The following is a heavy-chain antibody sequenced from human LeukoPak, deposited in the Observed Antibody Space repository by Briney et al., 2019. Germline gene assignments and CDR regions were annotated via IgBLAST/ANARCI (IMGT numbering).Heavy chain of an antibody. J-gene: IGHJ4*02. CDR2: INPNSGGT. Sequence: ASVKVSCKASGYTFTGYYMHWVRQAPGQGLEWMARINPNSGGTNYAQKFQGSVTMTRDTSIRTAYIELSRLRSDDTAVYYCARDLGEGLGYWGQGTLVTVSS. V-gene: IGHV1-2*06. CDR1: GYTFTGYY. CDR3: ARDLGEGLGY. D-gene: IGHD3-10*01.